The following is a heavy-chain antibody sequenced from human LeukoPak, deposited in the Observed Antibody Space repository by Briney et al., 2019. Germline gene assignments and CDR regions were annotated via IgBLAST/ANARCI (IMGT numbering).Heavy chain of an antibody. CDR1: GFTFSSYE. Sequence: GGSLRLSCAASGFTFSSYEMNWVRQAPGKGLEWVSYISSSGSTIYYADSVKGRFTISRDNAKNSLYLQMNSLRAEDTAVYYCARAYYCSGGSCYWGYFDYWGQGTLGTVSS. J-gene: IGHJ4*02. CDR2: ISSSGSTI. D-gene: IGHD2-15*01. CDR3: ARAYYCSGGSCYWGYFDY. V-gene: IGHV3-48*03.